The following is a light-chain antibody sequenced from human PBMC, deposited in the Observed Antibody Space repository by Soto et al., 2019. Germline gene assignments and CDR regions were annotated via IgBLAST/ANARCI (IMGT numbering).Light chain of an antibody. J-gene: IGKJ1*01. Sequence: DIQMTQSPSTLSASVGDRVTITCRASQSISSWLAWYQQKPGKAPKLLIYDASSLESGVPSRFSGSGFGTEFTLTISSLQPDDFAIYYCQQYNSYSQWTFGQGTKVEIK. CDR3: QQYNSYSQWT. V-gene: IGKV1-5*01. CDR1: QSISSW. CDR2: DAS.